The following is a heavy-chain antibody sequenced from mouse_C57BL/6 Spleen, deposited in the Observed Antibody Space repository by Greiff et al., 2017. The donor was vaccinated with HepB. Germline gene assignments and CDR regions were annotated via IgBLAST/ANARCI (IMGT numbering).Heavy chain of an antibody. CDR2: IDPETGGT. J-gene: IGHJ2*01. V-gene: IGHV1-15*01. D-gene: IGHD2-3*01. CDR1: GYTFTDYE. Sequence: QVHVKQSGAELVRPGASVTLSCKASGYTFTDYEMHWVKQTPVHGLEWIGAIDPETGGTAYNQKFKGKAILTADKSSSTAYMELRSLTSEDSAVYYCTRGAFYDGYYVPFDYWGQGTTLTVSS. CDR3: TRGAFYDGYYVPFDY.